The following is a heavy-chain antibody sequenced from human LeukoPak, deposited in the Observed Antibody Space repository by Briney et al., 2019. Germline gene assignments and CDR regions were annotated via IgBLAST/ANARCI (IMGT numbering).Heavy chain of an antibody. J-gene: IGHJ4*02. V-gene: IGHV3-74*03. CDR3: TSGRYGDYN. Sequence: PGGSLLLSCAASGFTFSSYWMHWVRQAPGKGLVWVSRINSDGSSTTYADSVKGRFTVSRDNAKNSLYLQLSSLRAEDTAVYYCTSGRYGDYNWGQGTLVTVSS. CDR1: GFTFSSYW. CDR2: INSDGSST. D-gene: IGHD4-17*01.